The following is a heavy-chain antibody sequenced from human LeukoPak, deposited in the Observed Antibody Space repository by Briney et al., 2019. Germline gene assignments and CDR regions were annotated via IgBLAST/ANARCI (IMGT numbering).Heavy chain of an antibody. J-gene: IGHJ5*02. Sequence: ASVKVSCKASGYTFTSYGISWVRQAPGQGLEWMGWISAYNGNTNYAQKLQGRVTMTTDTSTSTAYMELSRLRSDDTAVYYCARAHQPYYYDSSGYLDWFDPWGQGTLVTVSS. CDR2: ISAYNGNT. V-gene: IGHV1-18*01. CDR3: ARAHQPYYYDSSGYLDWFDP. D-gene: IGHD3-22*01. CDR1: GYTFTSYG.